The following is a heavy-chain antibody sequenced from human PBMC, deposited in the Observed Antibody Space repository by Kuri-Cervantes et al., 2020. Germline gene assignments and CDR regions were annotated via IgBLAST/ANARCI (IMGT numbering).Heavy chain of an antibody. Sequence: ASVKVSCKVSGYTLTELSMHWVRQAPGKGLEWMEGFDPEDGETIYAQKFQGRVTMTRNTSISTAYMELSSLRSEDTAVYYCVIVDPLRLSGPSVGAFDIWGQGTMVTVSS. CDR1: GYTLTELS. J-gene: IGHJ3*02. V-gene: IGHV1-24*01. CDR3: VIVDPLRLSGPSVGAFDI. CDR2: FDPEDGET. D-gene: IGHD1-14*01.